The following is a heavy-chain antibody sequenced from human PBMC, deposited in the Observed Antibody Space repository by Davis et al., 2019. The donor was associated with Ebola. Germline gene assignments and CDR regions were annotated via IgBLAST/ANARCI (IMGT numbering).Heavy chain of an antibody. V-gene: IGHV4-59*08. CDR3: TRLQSHYYGMDV. J-gene: IGHJ6*02. Sequence: PSETLSLTCSVSGGSIGTFYWSWIRQSPGKGLEWIGYVYLGGATKYNPSLKSRVTISVDTSRSQLFLKLASVTATDTAMYYCTRLQSHYYGMDVWGPGTTVTVSS. CDR1: GGSIGTFY. CDR2: VYLGGAT.